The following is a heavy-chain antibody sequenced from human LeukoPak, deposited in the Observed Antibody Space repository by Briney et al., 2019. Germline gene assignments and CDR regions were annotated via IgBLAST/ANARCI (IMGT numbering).Heavy chain of an antibody. CDR2: IIPILGIA. CDR3: AGEIAAAGPFDY. V-gene: IGHV1-69*04. Sequence: ASVKVSCKASGGTFSSYTISWVRQAPGQGLEWMGRIIPILGIANYAQKFQGRVTITADKSTSTAYMELSSLRSEDTAVYYCAGEIAAAGPFDYWAREPWSPSPQ. CDR1: GGTFSSYT. J-gene: IGHJ4*02. D-gene: IGHD6-13*01.